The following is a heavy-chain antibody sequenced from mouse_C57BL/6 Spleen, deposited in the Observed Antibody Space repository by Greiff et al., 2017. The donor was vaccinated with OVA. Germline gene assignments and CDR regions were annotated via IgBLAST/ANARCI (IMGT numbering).Heavy chain of an antibody. Sequence: EVQLFYSFPFLVPPSPSPSLPCPPPGSSTTSGHDWHWIRHFPGNKLEWMGYISYSGSTNYNPSLKSRISITHDTSKNPFYLKLNSVTTEDTATYYCARWDDYDGFAYWGQGTLVTVSA. V-gene: IGHV3-1*01. D-gene: IGHD2-4*01. CDR1: GSSTTSGHD. CDR2: ISYSGST. CDR3: ARWDDYDGFAY. J-gene: IGHJ3*01.